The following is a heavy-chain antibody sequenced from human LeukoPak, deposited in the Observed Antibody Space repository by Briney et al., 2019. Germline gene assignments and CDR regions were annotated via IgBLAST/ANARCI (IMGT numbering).Heavy chain of an antibody. CDR1: GGSISSHY. J-gene: IGHJ5*02. CDR3: ARVFDCSGGSCPNWFDP. V-gene: IGHV4-59*11. D-gene: IGHD2-15*01. Sequence: SETLSLTCTVSGGSISSHYWRWIRQPPGKGLEWIGYIYYSGSTNYNPSLKSRVTISVDTSKNQFSLKLSSVTAADTAVYYCARVFDCSGGSCPNWFDPWGQGTLVTVSS. CDR2: IYYSGST.